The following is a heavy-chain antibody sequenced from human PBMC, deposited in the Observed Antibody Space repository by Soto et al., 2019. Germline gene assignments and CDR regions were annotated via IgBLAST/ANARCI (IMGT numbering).Heavy chain of an antibody. J-gene: IGHJ5*02. CDR2: ISYDGSNK. CDR1: GFTFSSYG. CDR3: AKERDYYGSGMIDP. V-gene: IGHV3-30*18. Sequence: QVQLVESGGGVVQPGRSLRLYCAASGFTFSSYGMHWVRQAPGKGLEWVAVISYDGSNKYYADSVKGRFTISRDNSKNTLYLQMNSLRAEDTAVYYCAKERDYYGSGMIDPWGQGTLVTVSS. D-gene: IGHD3-10*01.